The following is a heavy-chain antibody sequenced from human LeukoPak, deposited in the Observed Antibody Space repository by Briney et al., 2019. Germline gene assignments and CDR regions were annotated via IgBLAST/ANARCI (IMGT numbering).Heavy chain of an antibody. J-gene: IGHJ6*03. CDR2: INHSGST. Sequence: PSETLSLTCAVYGGSFSGYYWSWIRQPPGKGLEWIGEINHSGSTNYNPSLKSRVTISVDTSKNQFSLKLSSVTAADTAVYYCARVSCCSTSCYSYLYYYYYYMDVWGKGTTVTVSS. CDR1: GGSFSGYY. D-gene: IGHD2-2*01. CDR3: ARVSCCSTSCYSYLYYYYYYMDV. V-gene: IGHV4-34*01.